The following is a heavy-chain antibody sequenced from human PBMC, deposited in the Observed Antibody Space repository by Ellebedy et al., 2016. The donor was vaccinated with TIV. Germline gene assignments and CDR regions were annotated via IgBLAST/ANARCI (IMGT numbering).Heavy chain of an antibody. CDR2: INAGNGNT. V-gene: IGHV1-3*01. CDR3: ARETHFYDSRSDYPWGS. CDR1: GYTFTTYT. Sequence: ASVKVSCXASGYTFTTYTMLWVRQAPGQRLEWMGWINAGNGNTKYSQNFKGRVTITRDTSASTAYMELASLRSEDTAIYYCARETHFYDSRSDYPWGSWGQGTRVTVSS. J-gene: IGHJ5*02. D-gene: IGHD3-22*01.